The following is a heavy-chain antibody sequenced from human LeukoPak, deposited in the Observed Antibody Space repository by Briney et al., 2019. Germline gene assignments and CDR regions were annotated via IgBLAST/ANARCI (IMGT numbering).Heavy chain of an antibody. D-gene: IGHD5-18*01. Sequence: ASVKVSCKVSGYTLTELSMHWVRQAPGKGLEWMGGFDPEDGETIYAQKFQGRVTMTEDTSTDTAHMELSSLRSEDTAVYYCATSVQLWTNFDYWGQGTLVTVSS. CDR2: FDPEDGET. J-gene: IGHJ4*02. CDR3: ATSVQLWTNFDY. V-gene: IGHV1-24*01. CDR1: GYTLTELS.